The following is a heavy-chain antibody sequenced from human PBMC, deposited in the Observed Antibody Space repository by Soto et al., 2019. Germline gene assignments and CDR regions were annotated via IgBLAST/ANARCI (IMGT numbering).Heavy chain of an antibody. CDR2: LYWDDYK. J-gene: IGHJ4*02. V-gene: IGHV2-5*02. D-gene: IGHD4-17*01. CDR1: GFSLSTSGVG. CDR3: AHKGYGDYPLDY. Sequence: QITLKESGPTLVKPTQTLTLTCTFSGFSLSTSGVGVGWIRQPPGKALEWLAVLYWDDYKHYTPSLKSRLTITKDTSKNQVVLTMTNMDPVDTATYSCAHKGYGDYPLDYWGQGTLLTVSS.